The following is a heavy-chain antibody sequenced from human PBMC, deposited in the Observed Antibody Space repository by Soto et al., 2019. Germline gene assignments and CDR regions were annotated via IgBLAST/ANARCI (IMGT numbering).Heavy chain of an antibody. CDR1: GGSFSGYY. J-gene: IGHJ6*02. Sequence: TSETLSLTCAVYGGSFSGYYWTWIRQPPGKGLEWIGEINHSETINFNPSLKSRLTISLDTSKKHFSLKLSSVTDPDTAAYYCARADRTLVTSYSLDVWGQGTTVTVSS. D-gene: IGHD2-21*02. V-gene: IGHV4-34*01. CDR2: INHSETI. CDR3: ARADRTLVTSYSLDV.